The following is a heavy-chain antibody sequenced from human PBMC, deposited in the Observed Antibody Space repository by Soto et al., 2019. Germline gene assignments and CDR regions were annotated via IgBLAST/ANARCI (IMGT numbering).Heavy chain of an antibody. CDR1: GGSISSGGYY. V-gene: IGHV4-31*03. D-gene: IGHD2-15*01. CDR3: AGTLGYGSGGSCYLYAMDV. CDR2: IYYSGST. J-gene: IGHJ6*02. Sequence: QVQLQESGPGLVKPSQTLSLTCTVSGGSISSGGYYWSWIRQHPGKGLEWIGYIYYSGSTYYNPSLKCRVTISRDTSKNQFPLQLSSVTAPATAVYYCAGTLGYGSGGSCYLYAMDVWGQGTTVAVSS.